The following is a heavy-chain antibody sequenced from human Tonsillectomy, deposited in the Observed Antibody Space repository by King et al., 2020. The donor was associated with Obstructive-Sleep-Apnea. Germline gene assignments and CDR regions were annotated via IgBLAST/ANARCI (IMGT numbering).Heavy chain of an antibody. V-gene: IGHV3-23*04. CDR1: GFTFSSYA. Sequence: VQLVESGGGLVQPGGSLRLSCAASGFTFSSYAMSWVRQAPGKGLEWVSAISGSGGTTYYADSVQGRFTISRDNSKNTLYLQMNSLRAEDTALYYCAKRGMVRGVIPVFGGQGTLVTVSS. CDR2: ISGSGGTT. J-gene: IGHJ4*02. CDR3: AKRGMVRGVIPVF. D-gene: IGHD3-10*01.